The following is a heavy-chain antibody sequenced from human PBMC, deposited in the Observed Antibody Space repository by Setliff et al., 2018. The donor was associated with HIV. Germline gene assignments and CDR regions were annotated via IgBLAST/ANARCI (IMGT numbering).Heavy chain of an antibody. CDR3: ARLHPGGYDPYYYNYYMDV. CDR2: IYSSGST. D-gene: IGHD5-12*01. CDR1: GGSINSYY. Sequence: SETLSLTCTVSGGSINSYYWSWIRQPAGKGLEWIGRIYSSGSTNYNPSLKSRVTMSVDTSKNQISLKLSSVTAADTAVYYCARLHPGGYDPYYYNYYMDVWGRGTTVTVSS. J-gene: IGHJ6*03. V-gene: IGHV4-4*07.